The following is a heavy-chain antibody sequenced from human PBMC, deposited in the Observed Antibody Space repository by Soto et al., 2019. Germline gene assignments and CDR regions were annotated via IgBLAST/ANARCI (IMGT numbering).Heavy chain of an antibody. J-gene: IGHJ4*02. CDR3: ARVPAY. CDR2: MYHSGST. Sequence: QLQLQESGSGLVKPSQTLSLTCAVSGGSISSGGYSWSWIRQPPGKGLEWIGYMYHSGSTYYNPSPKRRVTLSIDRSKNQFSLKLSSVTAADTAVSYCARVPAYWGQGMLVTVSS. V-gene: IGHV4-30-2*01. D-gene: IGHD2-2*01. CDR1: GGSISSGGYS.